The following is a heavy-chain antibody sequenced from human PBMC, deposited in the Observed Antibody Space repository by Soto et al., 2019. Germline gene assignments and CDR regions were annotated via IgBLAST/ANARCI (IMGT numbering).Heavy chain of an antibody. CDR3: TRDGTAHFWSGHYTSFDY. Sequence: EVQLVESGGGLVQPGGSVRLSCAASGFTFSSFELNWVRQAPGKGREWISYIDTRGSTIYYADSVKGRFTISRANAKNSLYLQMNTLRAEDKAVYYCTRDGTAHFWSGHYTSFDYWGQGTLVTVSS. CDR2: IDTRGSTI. J-gene: IGHJ4*02. V-gene: IGHV3-48*03. CDR1: GFTFSSFE. D-gene: IGHD3-3*02.